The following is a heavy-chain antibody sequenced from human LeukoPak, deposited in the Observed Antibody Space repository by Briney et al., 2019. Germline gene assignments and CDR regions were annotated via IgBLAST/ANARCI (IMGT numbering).Heavy chain of an antibody. CDR2: ISYDGGNK. J-gene: IGHJ4*02. Sequence: GGSLRLSCAASGFTFSSYAMHWVRQAPGKGLEWVAVISYDGGNKYYADSVKGRFTISRDNSKNTLYLQMNSLRAEDTAVYYCARESSIAVADYWGQGTLVTVSS. D-gene: IGHD6-19*01. CDR3: ARESSIAVADY. CDR1: GFTFSSYA. V-gene: IGHV3-30-3*01.